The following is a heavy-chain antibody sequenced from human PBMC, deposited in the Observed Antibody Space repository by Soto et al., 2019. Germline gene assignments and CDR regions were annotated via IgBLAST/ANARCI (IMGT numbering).Heavy chain of an antibody. CDR3: AKRYGSGSYRDFNSYYGMDI. J-gene: IGHJ6*02. Sequence: GGSLRLSCAASRFTFRNYGMSWVRQGPGKGLEWVSGISPTGEQRFYVDSVKGRFFISRDNSQNTLSLEMSNLRADDTAVYYCAKRYGSGSYRDFNSYYGMDIWGQGTSVTV. CDR2: ISPTGEQR. D-gene: IGHD3-10*01. CDR1: RFTFRNYG. V-gene: IGHV3-23*01.